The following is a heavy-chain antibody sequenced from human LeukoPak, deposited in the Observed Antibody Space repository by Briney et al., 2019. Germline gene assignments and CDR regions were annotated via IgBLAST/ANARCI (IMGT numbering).Heavy chain of an antibody. CDR1: GITFSDYY. J-gene: IGHJ6*03. V-gene: IGHV3-11*04. CDR2: ISSSGGTI. Sequence: PGGSLRLSCAASGITFSDYYMSWIRQAPGQGLECVSYISSSGGTIDYADSVKGRFTISRDNARNSLYLQMNSLRAEDTAVSYCARGANPFDYNYYYYMDVWGKGTTVTVSS. CDR3: ARGANPFDYNYYYYMDV.